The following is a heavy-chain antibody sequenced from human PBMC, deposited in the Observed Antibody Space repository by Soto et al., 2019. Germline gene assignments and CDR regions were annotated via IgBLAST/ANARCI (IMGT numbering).Heavy chain of an antibody. CDR2: IKQDGSEK. V-gene: IGHV3-7*01. D-gene: IGHD3-3*01. CDR3: ARDSSRGYDFWSGYFAAFDY. CDR1: GFTFSSYW. J-gene: IGHJ4*02. Sequence: EVQLVESGGGLVQPGGSLRLSCAASGFTFSSYWMSWVRQAPGKGLEWVANIKQDGSEKYYVDSVKGRFTISRDNAKNSRYLQMNSLRAEDTAVYYCARDSSRGYDFWSGYFAAFDYWGQGTLVTVSS.